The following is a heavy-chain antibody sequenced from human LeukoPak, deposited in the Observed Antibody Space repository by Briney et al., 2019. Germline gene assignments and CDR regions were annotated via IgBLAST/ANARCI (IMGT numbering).Heavy chain of an antibody. CDR3: ASDRSSWNPGAPY. Sequence: SETLSLTCTVSGGSISSNSYYWGWIRQPPGEGLEWIGNLYYSGTTYYNPSFKSRVTISVDTSKNQFSLKLSSVTAADTAVYYCASDRSSWNPGAPYWGQGTLVTVSS. D-gene: IGHD6-13*01. J-gene: IGHJ4*02. CDR1: GGSISSNSYY. V-gene: IGHV4-39*01. CDR2: LYYSGTT.